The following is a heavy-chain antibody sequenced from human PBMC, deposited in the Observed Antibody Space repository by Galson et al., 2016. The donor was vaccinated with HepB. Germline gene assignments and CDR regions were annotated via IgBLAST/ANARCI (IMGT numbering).Heavy chain of an antibody. V-gene: IGHV3-23*01. J-gene: IGHJ4*02. Sequence: SDSGGSTYYADSVTGRFSISRDNSKNTLYLQMNSLRAEDTAVYYCAKDRTELGDDVGAHYFDDWGQGIVVTVSS. D-gene: IGHD2-21*02. CDR3: AKDRTELGDDVGAHYFDD. CDR2: SDSGGST.